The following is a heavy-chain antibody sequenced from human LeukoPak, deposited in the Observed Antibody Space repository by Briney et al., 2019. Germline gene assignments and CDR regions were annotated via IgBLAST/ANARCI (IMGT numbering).Heavy chain of an antibody. V-gene: IGHV3-30*18. CDR3: AKIRLGDGYNSDAFDI. D-gene: IGHD5-24*01. J-gene: IGHJ3*02. CDR1: GFTFSSYG. CDR2: ISYDGSNK. Sequence: GGSLRLSCAASGFTFSSYGMHWVRQAPGKGLEWVAVISYDGSNKYYADSVKGRFTISRDNSKNTLCLQMNSLRAEDTAVYYCAKIRLGDGYNSDAFDIWGQGTMVTVSS.